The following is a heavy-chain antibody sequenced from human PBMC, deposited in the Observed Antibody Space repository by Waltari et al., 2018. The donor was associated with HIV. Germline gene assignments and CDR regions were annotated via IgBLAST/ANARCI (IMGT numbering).Heavy chain of an antibody. V-gene: IGHV4-34*01. CDR3: ASLRGLWVVH. J-gene: IGHJ4*02. CDR2: INHSGST. Sequence: QVQLQKSGAGLVKPSETLSLTCTVYGGSLSGSYWSWIRQPAGKGLQWIGEINHSGSTYYGPSLKSPVIISVDTSKNQLSMKVRSPTTADTAMYYWASLRGLWVVHWAQGPLVHLYS. CDR1: GGSLSGSY. D-gene: IGHD6-19*01.